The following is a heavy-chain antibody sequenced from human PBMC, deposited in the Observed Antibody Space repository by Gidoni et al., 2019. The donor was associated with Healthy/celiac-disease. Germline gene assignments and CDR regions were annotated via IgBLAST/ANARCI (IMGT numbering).Heavy chain of an antibody. V-gene: IGHV3-23*01. J-gene: IGHJ4*02. Sequence: EVQLLESGGGLVQPGGALILSCAAHGFTFSSYAMRWVRQAPGKGLEWVSAISGSGGSTYYADSVKGRFTISRDNSKNTLYLQMNSLRAEDTAVDYCVLGRLALDHWGQGTLVTVSS. D-gene: IGHD5-12*01. CDR3: VLGRLALDH. CDR2: ISGSGGST. CDR1: GFTFSSYA.